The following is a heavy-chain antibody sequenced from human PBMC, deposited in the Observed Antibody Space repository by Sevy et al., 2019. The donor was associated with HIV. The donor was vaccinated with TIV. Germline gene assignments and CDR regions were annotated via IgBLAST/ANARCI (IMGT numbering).Heavy chain of an antibody. Sequence: ASVKVSCKASGGTFTSYAISWVRQAPGLGLEWMGGIIPLLGTANYAQQFQGRVTITADESTSTVYMELSSLRSQDTAVYYCARDNLAVAGRGWFDPWGQGTLVTGSS. V-gene: IGHV1-69*13. J-gene: IGHJ5*02. D-gene: IGHD6-19*01. CDR1: GGTFTSYA. CDR3: ARDNLAVAGRGWFDP. CDR2: IIPLLGTA.